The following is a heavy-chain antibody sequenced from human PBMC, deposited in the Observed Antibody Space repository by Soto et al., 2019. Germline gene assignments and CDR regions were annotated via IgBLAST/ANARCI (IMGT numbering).Heavy chain of an antibody. CDR3: ARDPWAADY. D-gene: IGHD3-16*01. CDR1: GFTVSTKY. CDR2: IYSGGST. V-gene: IGHV3-66*01. J-gene: IGHJ4*02. Sequence: GGSLRLSCAASGFTVSTKYMSWVRQAPGKGLKWVSVIYSGGSTFYADSVRGRFTISRDNSKNTVNLQMNSLRAEDTAVYYCARDPWAADYWGQGTLVTVSS.